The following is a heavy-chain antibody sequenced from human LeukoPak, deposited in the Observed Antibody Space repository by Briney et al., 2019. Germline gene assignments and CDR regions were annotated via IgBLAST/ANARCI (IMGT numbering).Heavy chain of an antibody. J-gene: IGHJ4*02. D-gene: IGHD1-7*01. CDR2: ISTSGDGT. Sequence: PGGSLRLSCAASGFTFSNAWMSWVRQAPGKGLEWVSDISTSGDGTLYADSVKGRFTISRDNSKNTLYLQMNSLRAEDTAVYYCAKEGELELRGPVGGFDYWGQGTLVTVSS. CDR1: GFTFSNAW. CDR3: AKEGELELRGPVGGFDY. V-gene: IGHV3-23*01.